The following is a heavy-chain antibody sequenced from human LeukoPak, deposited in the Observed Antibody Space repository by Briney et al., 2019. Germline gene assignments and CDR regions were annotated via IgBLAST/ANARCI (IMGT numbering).Heavy chain of an antibody. CDR2: IYYSGST. CDR1: GGSISNYC. Sequence: SETLSLTCTVSGGSISNYCWSWIRQPPGKGLDWIGYIYYSGSTNYNPSLKSRVTISVDTSKNQFSLKLSSVTAADTAVYYCASHVLYAFDIWGLGTMVTVSS. J-gene: IGHJ3*02. V-gene: IGHV4-59*01. CDR3: ASHVLYAFDI. D-gene: IGHD3-16*01.